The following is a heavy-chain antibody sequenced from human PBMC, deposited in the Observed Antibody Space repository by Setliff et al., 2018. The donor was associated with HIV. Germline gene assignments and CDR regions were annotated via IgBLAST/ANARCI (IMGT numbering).Heavy chain of an antibody. Sequence: ASVKVSCKVSGDTLTKLSIYWVRQAPGKGLEWMGGFDHEEGKIIYAQKFQGRVSMTEDTSTDTAYMDLSSLRSDDTAVYYCAAPSSVYIFGVLTPVSFDYWGQGTQVTVSS. CDR2: FDHEEGKI. CDR3: AAPSSVYIFGVLTPVSFDY. J-gene: IGHJ4*02. V-gene: IGHV1-24*01. CDR1: GDTLTKLS. D-gene: IGHD3-3*02.